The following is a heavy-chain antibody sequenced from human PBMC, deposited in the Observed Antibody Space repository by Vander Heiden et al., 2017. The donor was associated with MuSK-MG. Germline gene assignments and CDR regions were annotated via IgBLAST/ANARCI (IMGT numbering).Heavy chain of an antibody. D-gene: IGHD6-19*01. CDR1: GYSISSGYY. V-gene: IGHV4-38-2*01. Sequence: QVQLQESGPGLVKPSETLSLTCAVSGYSISSGYYWGWIRQPPGKGLEWIGSIYHSGSTYYNTSLKRRVTISVDTSKNQFSRKLSSVTAAETAVYHCPRHGEYCSGRYRGGWFHPWGQGTLVTVYS. J-gene: IGHJ5*02. CDR2: IYHSGST. CDR3: PRHGEYCSGRYRGGWFHP.